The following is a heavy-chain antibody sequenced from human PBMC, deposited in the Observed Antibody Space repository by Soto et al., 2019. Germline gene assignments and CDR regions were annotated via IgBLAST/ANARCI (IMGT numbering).Heavy chain of an antibody. V-gene: IGHV1-46*01. CDR1: GYTFTSYY. D-gene: IGHD3-3*01. CDR2: TNPSGGST. CDR3: AREAIFGVVIPQPYFPGMDV. J-gene: IGHJ6*02. Sequence: ASVKVSCKASGYTFTSYYMHWVRQAPGQGLEWMGITNPSGGSTSYAQKFQGRVTMTRDTSTSTVYMELSSLRSEDTAVYYFAREAIFGVVIPQPYFPGMDVWGQGTTVTISS.